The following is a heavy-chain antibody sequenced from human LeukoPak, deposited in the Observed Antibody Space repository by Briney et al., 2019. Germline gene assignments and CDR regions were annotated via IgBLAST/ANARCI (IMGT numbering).Heavy chain of an antibody. V-gene: IGHV3-23*01. CDR2: KSGSGSA. D-gene: IGHD2-21*02. CDR3: ARDDETVFRFDS. J-gene: IGHJ4*02. CDR1: GFTFSSYA. Sequence: GGSLRLSCAASGFTFSSYAMSWVRQAPGKGLEWVSAKSGSGSAYYADSVRGRFTISRDNSKNTLYLQMHSLRAEDTAVYYCARDDETVFRFDSWGQGTLVAVSS.